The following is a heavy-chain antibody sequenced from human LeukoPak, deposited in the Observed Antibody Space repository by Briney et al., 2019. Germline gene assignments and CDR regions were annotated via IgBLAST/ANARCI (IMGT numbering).Heavy chain of an antibody. CDR1: GFTFTSYS. J-gene: IGHJ6*03. Sequence: GGSLRLSCAASGFTFTSYSMNWVRQAPGKGLEWVSSISSGSVYIYYADSVKGRFTASRDNAKNSLYLQMDSLRAEDTAVYYCTRDLSGWQPDYYYYYMDVWGKGTTVTVSS. CDR3: TRDLSGWQPDYYYYYMDV. D-gene: IGHD6-19*01. CDR2: ISSGSVYI. V-gene: IGHV3-21*01.